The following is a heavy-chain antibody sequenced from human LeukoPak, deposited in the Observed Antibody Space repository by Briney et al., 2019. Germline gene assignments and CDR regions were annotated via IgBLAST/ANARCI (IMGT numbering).Heavy chain of an antibody. Sequence: SETLSLTCAVYGGSFSGDYWSWIRQPPGKGLEWIGEINHSGSTNYNPSLKSRVTLSVDTSKNQFSLKLSSVTAADTAVYYCERLGYCSSTSCPGSWFDPWGQGTLVTVSS. CDR3: ERLGYCSSTSCPGSWFDP. CDR1: GGSFSGDY. D-gene: IGHD2-2*01. CDR2: INHSGST. V-gene: IGHV4-34*01. J-gene: IGHJ5*02.